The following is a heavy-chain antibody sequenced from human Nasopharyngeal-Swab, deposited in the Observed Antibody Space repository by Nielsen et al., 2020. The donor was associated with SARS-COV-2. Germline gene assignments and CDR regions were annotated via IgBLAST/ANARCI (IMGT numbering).Heavy chain of an antibody. V-gene: IGHV3-9*01. CDR2: ISWNSGSI. CDR1: GFTFDAYA. CDR3: AKLPGDYGFDI. J-gene: IGHJ3*02. Sequence: SLKISCAASGFTFDAYAMHWVRQAPGKGLEWVSGISWNSGSIGYADSVKGRFTISRDNAKNSLYLQMNSLRAEDTALYYCAKLPGDYGFDIWGQGTMVTVSS. D-gene: IGHD3-16*01.